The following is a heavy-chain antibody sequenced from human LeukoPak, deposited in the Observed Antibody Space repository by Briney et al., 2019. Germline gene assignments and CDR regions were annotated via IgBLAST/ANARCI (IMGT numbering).Heavy chain of an antibody. D-gene: IGHD3/OR15-3a*01. CDR3: ARERTSGQEFDY. CDR2: IYYSGST. J-gene: IGHJ4*02. Sequence: LETLSLTCTVSGGSMSGYFWSWIRQPPGKGLEWIGYIYYSGSTNYNPSLKSRVTISVDTSKNQFSLKLSSVTAADTAVYFCARERTSGQEFDYWGQGTPVTVSS. CDR1: GGSMSGYF. V-gene: IGHV4-59*01.